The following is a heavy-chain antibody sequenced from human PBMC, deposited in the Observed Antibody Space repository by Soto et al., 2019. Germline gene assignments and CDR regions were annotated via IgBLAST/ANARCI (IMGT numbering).Heavy chain of an antibody. CDR2: MYYSGST. CDR1: GGSISSDDYY. J-gene: IGHJ5*02. D-gene: IGHD6-13*01. CDR3: ARRIAAAPSGWFDP. V-gene: IGHV4-30-4*01. Sequence: QVQLQESGPGLVKPSQTLSLTCTVSGGSISSDDYYWSWIRQPPGKGLEWIGYMYYSGSTNYNPSLKSRITISVDMSKNQFSLKLNSVTAADSAVYYCARRIAAAPSGWFDPWGQGTLVTVSS.